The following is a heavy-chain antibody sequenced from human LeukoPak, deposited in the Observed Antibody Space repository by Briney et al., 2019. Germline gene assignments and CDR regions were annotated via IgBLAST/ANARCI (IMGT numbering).Heavy chain of an antibody. Sequence: SETLSLTCTVSGGSISSSRYYWGLIRQPPGKWLEWIGNIYYSGSTYYNPSLKSRVTISVDTSNNQFSLKLGSVTAADTAVYYCYYGSGSYYVDYWGQGTLVTVSS. CDR1: GGSISSSRYY. D-gene: IGHD3-10*01. J-gene: IGHJ4*02. V-gene: IGHV4-39*01. CDR3: YYGSGSYYVDY. CDR2: IYYSGST.